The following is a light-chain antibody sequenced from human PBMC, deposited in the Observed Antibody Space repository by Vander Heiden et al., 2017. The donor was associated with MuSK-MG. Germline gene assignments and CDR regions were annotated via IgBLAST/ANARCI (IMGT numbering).Light chain of an antibody. J-gene: IGLJ2*01. Sequence: SYELTQPPSVSVSPGQTASITCSGDKLGDKYACWYQQKPGQSPVLVIYQDSKRPSGNPERFSGSNSGNTATLTIRGTQAMDEADYYCQAWDSSNVVFGGGTKLTVL. CDR1: KLGDKY. V-gene: IGLV3-1*01. CDR3: QAWDSSNVV. CDR2: QDS.